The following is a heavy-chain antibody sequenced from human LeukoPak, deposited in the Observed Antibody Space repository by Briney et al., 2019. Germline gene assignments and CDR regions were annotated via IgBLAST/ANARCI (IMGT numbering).Heavy chain of an antibody. D-gene: IGHD5-24*01. V-gene: IGHV4-34*01. CDR1: GGSFSGYY. Sequence: PSETLSLTCAVYGGSFSGYYWSWIRQPPGKVLEWIGEINHSGSTNYNPSLKSRVTISVDTSKNQFSLKLSSVTAADTAVYYCARVRKRWLQLRYFDLWGRGTLVTVSS. J-gene: IGHJ2*01. CDR2: INHSGST. CDR3: ARVRKRWLQLRYFDL.